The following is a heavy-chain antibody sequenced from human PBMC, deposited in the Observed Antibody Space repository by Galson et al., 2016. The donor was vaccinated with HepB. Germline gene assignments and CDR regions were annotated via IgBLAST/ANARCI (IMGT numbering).Heavy chain of an antibody. CDR3: ARDRGPFDAFDI. J-gene: IGHJ3*02. V-gene: IGHV3-21*01. D-gene: IGHD3-10*01. Sequence: SLRLSCAASGFDFSSYRMNWVRQAPGKGLDWVATISSSSNFIYYADSVKGRFTISRDNAEDSLDLQMNSLRAEDTAVYYCARDRGPFDAFDIWGRGTMVTVSS. CDR1: GFDFSSYR. CDR2: ISSSSNFI.